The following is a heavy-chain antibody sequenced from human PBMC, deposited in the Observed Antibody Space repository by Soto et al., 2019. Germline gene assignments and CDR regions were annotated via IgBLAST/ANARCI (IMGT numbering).Heavy chain of an antibody. V-gene: IGHV3-33*01. CDR1: GFTFSSYG. CDR2: IWYDGSNK. Sequence: GGSLRLSCAASGFTFSSYGMHWVRQAPGKGLEWVAVIWYDGSNKYYADSVKGRFTISRDNSKNTLCLQMNSLRAEDTAVYYCAREGNTIFGVVTPPFAFDIWGQGTMVTVSS. J-gene: IGHJ3*02. D-gene: IGHD3-3*01. CDR3: AREGNTIFGVVTPPFAFDI.